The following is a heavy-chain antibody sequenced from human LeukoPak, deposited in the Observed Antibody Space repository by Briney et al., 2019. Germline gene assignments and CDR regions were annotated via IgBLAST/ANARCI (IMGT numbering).Heavy chain of an antibody. CDR3: QKTAYEILTDYLRSFYFDF. D-gene: IGHD3-9*01. J-gene: IGHJ4*02. V-gene: IGHV3-23*01. Sequence: GGSWRLSCSASGSTCSSYALSWVRQAPGNGLALFSRISAGAISTYYAESVKGRFTISRDDSKNTLYLQINSLRAEDTAVFFKQKTAYEILTDYLRSFYFDFWGQGTLVTVSS. CDR1: GSTCSSYA. CDR2: ISAGAIST.